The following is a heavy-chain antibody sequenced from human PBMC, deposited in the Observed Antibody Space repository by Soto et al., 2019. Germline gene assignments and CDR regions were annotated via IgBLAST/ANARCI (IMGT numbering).Heavy chain of an antibody. Sequence: GASVKVSCKVSGYTLTELSMHWVRQAPGKGLEWMGGFDPEDGETIYAQKFQGRVTMTEDTSTDTAYMELSSLRSEDTAVYYCASNFLLGGSNAYWGQGTLVTVSS. CDR3: ASNFLLGGSNAY. CDR1: GYTLTELS. D-gene: IGHD6-25*01. V-gene: IGHV1-24*01. CDR2: FDPEDGET. J-gene: IGHJ4*02.